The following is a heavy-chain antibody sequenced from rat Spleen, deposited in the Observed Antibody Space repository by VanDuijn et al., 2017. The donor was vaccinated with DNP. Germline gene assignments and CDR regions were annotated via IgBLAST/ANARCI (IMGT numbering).Heavy chain of an antibody. V-gene: IGHV4-2*01. CDR1: GFNINDHW. Sequence: EVQLVESGGGLVQPGRSLKLSCAVSGFNINDHWMGWVRQAPGKGLERIGEIKKDSSTIIYSPSLKDKFSISRDNAQNTLYLQMSKLGSEDTGIYYCVREDKGVNAWGQGASVTVSS. CDR2: IKKDSSTI. CDR3: VREDKGVNA. J-gene: IGHJ4*01. D-gene: IGHD1-1*01.